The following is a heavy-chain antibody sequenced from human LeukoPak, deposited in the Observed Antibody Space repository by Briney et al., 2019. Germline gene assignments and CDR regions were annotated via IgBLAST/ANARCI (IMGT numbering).Heavy chain of an antibody. V-gene: IGHV3-21*01. J-gene: IGHJ4*02. CDR1: GFTFSSYS. Sequence: GGSLRLSCAASGFTFSSYSMNWVRQAPGKGLEWVSSISSSSSYIYYADSVKGRFTMSRDNAKNSLYLQMNSLRAEDTAVYYCARDLLYRGYYAPIDYWGQGTLVTVSS. D-gene: IGHD3-22*01. CDR3: ARDLLYRGYYAPIDY. CDR2: ISSSSSYI.